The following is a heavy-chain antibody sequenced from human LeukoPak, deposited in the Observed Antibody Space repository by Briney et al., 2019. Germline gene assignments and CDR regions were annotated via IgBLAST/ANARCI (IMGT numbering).Heavy chain of an antibody. V-gene: IGHV4-30-2*01. J-gene: IGHJ5*02. D-gene: IGHD4-17*01. Sequence: SETLSLTCAVSGGSISSGGYSWSWIRQPPGKGLEWIGYIYHSGSTYYNPSLKSRVTISVDRSKNQFSLELSSVTAADTAVYYCARDHGDFTYWFDPWGQGTLVTVSS. CDR3: ARDHGDFTYWFDP. CDR1: GGSISSGGYS. CDR2: IYHSGST.